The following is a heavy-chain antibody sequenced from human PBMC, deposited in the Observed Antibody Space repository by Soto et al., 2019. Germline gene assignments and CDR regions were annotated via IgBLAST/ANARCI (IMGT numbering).Heavy chain of an antibody. CDR3: ARGPYYYYGMDV. CDR1: GYTFTGYY. CDR2: INPNSGGT. J-gene: IGHJ6*02. V-gene: IGHV1-2*04. Sequence: VASVKVSCKASGYTFTGYYMHWVRQAPGQGLEWMGWINPNSGGTNYAQKFRGWVTMTRDTSISTAYMELSRLRSDDTAVYYCARGPYYYYGMDVWGQGTTVTVSS.